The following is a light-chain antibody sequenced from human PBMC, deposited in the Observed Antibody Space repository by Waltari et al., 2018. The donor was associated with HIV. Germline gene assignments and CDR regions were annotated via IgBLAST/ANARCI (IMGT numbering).Light chain of an antibody. J-gene: IGLJ2*01. CDR3: AVLDDTLGGGV. CDR2: RDN. Sequence: QSVLTQPPSASGTPGQKVTISCSGGPANIGANFVFWFQQFPGTAPKLLLHRDNLRHSGVPARFSGSKSGTSASLTISGLRSDDEAHYFCAVLDDTLGGGVFGGGTKLTVL. V-gene: IGLV1-47*01. CDR1: PANIGANF.